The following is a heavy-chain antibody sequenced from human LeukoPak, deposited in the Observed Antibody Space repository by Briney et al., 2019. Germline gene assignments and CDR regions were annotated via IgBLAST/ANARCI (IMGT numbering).Heavy chain of an antibody. CDR1: GGSISSGSYY. CDR3: ARGWYKSGWYTLDY. D-gene: IGHD6-19*01. CDR2: ISNIGKT. Sequence: PSETLSLTCTVSGGSISSGSYYWSWIRQPAGKGLEWIGSISNIGKTNFNPSLKSRGTISVDTSKNHFSLNLSSVTAADTAVYYCARGWYKSGWYTLDYWGQGTLVTVSS. J-gene: IGHJ4*02. V-gene: IGHV4-61*10.